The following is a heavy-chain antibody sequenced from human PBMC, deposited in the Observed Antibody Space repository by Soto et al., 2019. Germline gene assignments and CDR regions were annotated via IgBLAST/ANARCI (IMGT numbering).Heavy chain of an antibody. J-gene: IGHJ4*02. CDR2: IFYTGST. CDR1: GDSISSYY. Sequence: PSETLSLTCTVSGDSISSYYWSWIRQSPGKGLEWIGYIFYTGSTNYNPYLKSRVTMSVDTSKNQFSLKLSSVTAADTSVYYCARDVYCSGSPFDYWGQGTLVTVSS. V-gene: IGHV4-59*01. D-gene: IGHD2-8*02. CDR3: ARDVYCSGSPFDY.